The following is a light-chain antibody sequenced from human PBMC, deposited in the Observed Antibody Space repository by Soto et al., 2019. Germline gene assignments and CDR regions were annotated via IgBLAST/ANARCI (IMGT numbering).Light chain of an antibody. CDR1: QVISSW. Sequence: DIQITPSPSSVSASVVYRVPITCLASQVISSWLAWYQQKPGKYPKLMIYAASSLQSGVQSRFSGSGSGTDFTLTIRSLQPEDFATYYCQQSYSPYVTCGQGTPVDIK. CDR2: AAS. CDR3: QQSYSPYVT. V-gene: IGKV1-12*01. J-gene: IGKJ1*01.